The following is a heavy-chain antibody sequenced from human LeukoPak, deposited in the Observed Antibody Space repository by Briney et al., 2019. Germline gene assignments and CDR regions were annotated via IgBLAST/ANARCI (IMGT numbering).Heavy chain of an antibody. Sequence: PSQTLSLTCTVSGGSISSYYWSWIRQPPGKGLEWIGYIYYSGSTNYNPSLKSRVTISVDTSKNQFSLKLSSVTAADTAVYYCATGRAAAAIEGGYYFDYWGQGTLVTVSS. V-gene: IGHV4-59*01. CDR3: ATGRAAAAIEGGYYFDY. CDR2: IYYSGST. D-gene: IGHD6-13*01. J-gene: IGHJ4*02. CDR1: GGSISSYY.